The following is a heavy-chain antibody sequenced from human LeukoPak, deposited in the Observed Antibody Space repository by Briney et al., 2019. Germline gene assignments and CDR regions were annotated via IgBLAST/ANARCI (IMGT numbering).Heavy chain of an antibody. Sequence: PGGSLRLSCAASGFTFSRYWMNWVRQAPGKGLEWVANINQDGSEKYSVDSVKGRFTISRDNAKKSLYLQMNSLRAEDTAVYYCARVVDHDYGDYYLDYWGQGTLVTVSS. J-gene: IGHJ4*02. CDR2: INQDGSEK. D-gene: IGHD4-17*01. CDR3: ARVVDHDYGDYYLDY. V-gene: IGHV3-7*03. CDR1: GFTFSRYW.